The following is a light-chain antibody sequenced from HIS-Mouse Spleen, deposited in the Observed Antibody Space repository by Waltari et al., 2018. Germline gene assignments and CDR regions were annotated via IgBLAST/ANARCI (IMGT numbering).Light chain of an antibody. Sequence: SYELTQPPSVSVSPGQPARITCPGAALPKKYAYWYQQKSGQAPVLVIYEDSKRPSGIPERFSGSSSGKMATLTISGAQVEDEADYYCYSTDSSGNHRVFGGGTKLTVL. CDR1: ALPKKY. CDR3: YSTDSSGNHRV. V-gene: IGLV3-10*01. J-gene: IGLJ2*01. CDR2: EDS.